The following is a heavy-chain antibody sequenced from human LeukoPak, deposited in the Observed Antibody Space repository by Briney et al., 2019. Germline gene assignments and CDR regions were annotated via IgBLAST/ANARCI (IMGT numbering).Heavy chain of an antibody. V-gene: IGHV4-31*03. J-gene: IGHJ6*03. D-gene: IGHD2-21*01. CDR2: IYYSGST. CDR3: ARAYVHRIVYYYHMDV. CDR1: GGSISSGGYY. Sequence: SETLSLTCTVSGGSISSGGYYWSWIRQHPGKGLEGIGYIYYSGSTYYNPSLKSRVTISVDTSKNQFSLKLSSVTAADAAVYYWARAYVHRIVYYYHMDVWGKGTTVTVSS.